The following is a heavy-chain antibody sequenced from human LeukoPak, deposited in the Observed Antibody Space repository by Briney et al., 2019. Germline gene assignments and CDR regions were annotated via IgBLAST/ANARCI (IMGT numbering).Heavy chain of an antibody. Sequence: PGGSLRLSCAASGFTFSSYGMHWVRQAPGKGLEWVAVISYDGSNKYYADSVKGRFTISRDNSKNTLYLQMNSLRAEDTAVYYCAKDPYYYDSSGYWEALGFFDYWGQGTLVTVSS. CDR1: GFTFSSYG. J-gene: IGHJ4*02. CDR3: AKDPYYYDSSGYWEALGFFDY. V-gene: IGHV3-30*18. CDR2: ISYDGSNK. D-gene: IGHD3-22*01.